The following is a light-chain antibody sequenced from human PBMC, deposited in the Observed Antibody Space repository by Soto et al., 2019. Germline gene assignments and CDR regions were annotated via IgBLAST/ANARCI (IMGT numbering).Light chain of an antibody. V-gene: IGKV3-11*01. CDR1: QSFNNY. J-gene: IGKJ1*01. CDR3: QHRET. CDR2: DAS. Sequence: IVLTQSPATLSLSPGERATLSCKASQSFNNYLAWYQQKPGQAPRLLIYDASNRATGIPARFSGSGSGTDFTLTISSLEPEDFATYYCQHRETFGQGTKVDI.